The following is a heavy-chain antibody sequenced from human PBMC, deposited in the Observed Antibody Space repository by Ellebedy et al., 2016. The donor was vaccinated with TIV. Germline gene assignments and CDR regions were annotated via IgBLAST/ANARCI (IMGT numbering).Heavy chain of an antibody. V-gene: IGHV4-4*07. Sequence: SETLSLTCTVSGGSISSYYWSWIRQPAGKGLEWIGRIYTSGSTNYNPSLKSRVTMSVDTSKNQFSLKLSSVTAADTAVYYCARWRYFGSGSTNWFDPWGQGILVTVSS. CDR3: ARWRYFGSGSTNWFDP. J-gene: IGHJ5*02. D-gene: IGHD3-10*01. CDR2: IYTSGST. CDR1: GGSISSYY.